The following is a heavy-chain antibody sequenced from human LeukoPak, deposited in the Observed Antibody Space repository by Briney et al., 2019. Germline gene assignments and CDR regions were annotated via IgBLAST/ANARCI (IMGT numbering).Heavy chain of an antibody. CDR3: ATGRTIGVVPAAMPDY. CDR2: ISGSGGST. Sequence: GGSLRLSCAASGFTFSSYAMSWVRQAPGKGLEWVSAISGSGGSTYYADSVKGRFTISRDNSKNTLYLQMNSLRAEDTAVYYCATGRTIGVVPAAMPDYWGQGTLVTVSS. J-gene: IGHJ4*02. V-gene: IGHV3-23*01. D-gene: IGHD2-2*01. CDR1: GFTFSSYA.